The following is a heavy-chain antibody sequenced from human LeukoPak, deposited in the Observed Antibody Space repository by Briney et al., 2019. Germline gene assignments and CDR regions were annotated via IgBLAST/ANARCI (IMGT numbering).Heavy chain of an antibody. CDR2: ISYDGSNK. Sequence: GGSLRLSCAASGFTFSSYAMHWVRQAPGKGLEWVAVISYDGSNKYYADSVKGRFTISRDNSKNTLYLQMNSLRAEDTAVYYCARDVPYCSGGSCGAFDIWGQGTMVTVSS. CDR3: ARDVPYCSGGSCGAFDI. D-gene: IGHD2-15*01. V-gene: IGHV3-30-3*01. CDR1: GFTFSSYA. J-gene: IGHJ3*02.